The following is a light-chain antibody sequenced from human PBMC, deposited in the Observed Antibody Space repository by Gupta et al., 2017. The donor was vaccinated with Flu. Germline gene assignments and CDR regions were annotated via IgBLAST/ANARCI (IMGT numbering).Light chain of an antibody. CDR1: QGIVKS. Sequence: DIQMTQSPSSLSASVGDRVTITCRASQGIVKSFAWFQQKPGKAPKSLIYAASILHTGVPSRFSGSGSGTEFTLTISSLQPEDFATYYCQQHLSSPLTFGGGTKVEIK. J-gene: IGKJ4*01. CDR2: AAS. V-gene: IGKV1-16*01. CDR3: QQHLSSPLT.